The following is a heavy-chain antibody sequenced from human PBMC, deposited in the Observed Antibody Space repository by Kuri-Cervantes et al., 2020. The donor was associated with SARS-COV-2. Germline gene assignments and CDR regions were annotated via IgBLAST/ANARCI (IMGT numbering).Heavy chain of an antibody. CDR3: AIAELTGIDY. V-gene: IGHV1-46*01. CDR2: INPSGGST. Sequence: ASVKVSCKASGYTFTSYYVHWVRQAPGQGLEWMGIINPSGGSTSYAQKLQGRVTITRDTSTSTVYMELSSLGSEDTAVYYCAIAELTGIDYWGQGTLVTVSS. D-gene: IGHD7-27*01. J-gene: IGHJ4*02. CDR1: GYTFTSYY.